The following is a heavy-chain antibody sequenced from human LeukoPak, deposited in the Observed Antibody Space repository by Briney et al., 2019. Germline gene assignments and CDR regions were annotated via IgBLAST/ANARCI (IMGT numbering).Heavy chain of an antibody. CDR2: ISSSSII. J-gene: IGHJ4*02. CDR3: ARENSSWSGYYFDF. CDR1: GFTFSGYS. V-gene: IGHV3-48*01. D-gene: IGHD3-3*01. Sequence: GGSLRLSCSASGFTFSGYSMNWVRQAPGKGLEWVSYISSSSIIYYADSVKGRFTISRDNAKNSLYLQMNSLRAEDTAVYYCARENSSWSGYYFDFWGQGTLVTVSS.